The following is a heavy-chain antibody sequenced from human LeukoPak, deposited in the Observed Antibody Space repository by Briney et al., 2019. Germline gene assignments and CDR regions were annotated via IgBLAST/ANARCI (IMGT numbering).Heavy chain of an antibody. V-gene: IGHV3-23*01. CDR3: AREDPGPFDAFDT. Sequence: GGSLRLSCAASGFTFAGYAMSWVRQAPGKGLEWVSGISDSGGTTYYADSVKGRFTISRDNSKNTLNLQMNSLRAEDTATYYCAREDPGPFDAFDTWGQGAKVTVSS. CDR2: ISDSGGTT. CDR1: GFTFAGYA. J-gene: IGHJ3*02.